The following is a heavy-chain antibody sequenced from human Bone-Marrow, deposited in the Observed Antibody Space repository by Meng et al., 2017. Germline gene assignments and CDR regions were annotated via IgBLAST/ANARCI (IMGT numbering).Heavy chain of an antibody. J-gene: IGHJ2*01. CDR1: GFTVSSNY. Sequence: VQLVESGGGVVQPGRSLRLSCAASGFTVSSNYMSWVRQAPGKGLEWVSVIYSGGSTYYADSVKGRFTISRDNSKNTLYLQMKSLRAEDTAVYYCVRVRSYPYWYFGLWGRGTLVTVSS. V-gene: IGHV3-66*01. D-gene: IGHD1-26*01. CDR2: IYSGGST. CDR3: VRVRSYPYWYFGL.